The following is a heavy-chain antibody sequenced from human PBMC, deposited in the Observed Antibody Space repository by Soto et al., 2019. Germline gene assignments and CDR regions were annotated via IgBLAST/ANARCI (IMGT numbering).Heavy chain of an antibody. CDR2: INQDGSEK. CDR1: GFSFSSNC. CDR3: FNVAFGY. J-gene: IGHJ4*02. V-gene: IGHV3-7*01. Sequence: VGSLRLSCTASGFSFSSNCMSWVRQAPGKGPEWVANINQDGSEKYCADSVKGRFTISRDNAKNSLYLQMDSLRVEDTALYYCFNVAFGYWGRGTLVTVSS.